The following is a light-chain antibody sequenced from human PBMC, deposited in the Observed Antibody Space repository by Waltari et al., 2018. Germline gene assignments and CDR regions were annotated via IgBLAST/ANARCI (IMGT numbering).Light chain of an antibody. CDR3: QTGGTGFVV. CDR2: LDSDGSH. J-gene: IGLJ2*01. Sequence: QLALTQSPSASASLGASVKLTCTLSSGHSDYSIAWHQQQPEKGPRYLMKLDSDGSHTMGDGIPRLFSGSSSGAVRYLTISSLQYEDEADYYCQTGGTGFVVFGGGTKLTVL. CDR1: SGHSDYS. V-gene: IGLV4-69*01.